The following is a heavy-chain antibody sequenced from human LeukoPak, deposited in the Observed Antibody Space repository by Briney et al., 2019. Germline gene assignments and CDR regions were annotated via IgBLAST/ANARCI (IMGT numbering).Heavy chain of an antibody. Sequence: SETLSLTCTVSGGSISSYYWSWIRQPPGKGLEWIGYIYYSGSTNYNPSLKSRVTISVDTSKNQFSLKLSSVTAADTAVYYCARGRFTAIRWLDPWGQGTLVTVSS. J-gene: IGHJ5*02. CDR3: ARGRFTAIRWLDP. V-gene: IGHV4-59*01. CDR1: GGSISSYY. CDR2: IYYSGST. D-gene: IGHD2-2*02.